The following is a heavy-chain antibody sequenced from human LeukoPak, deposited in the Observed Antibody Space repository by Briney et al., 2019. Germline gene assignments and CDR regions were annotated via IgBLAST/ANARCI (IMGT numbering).Heavy chain of an antibody. CDR1: GFIFSSYA. J-gene: IGHJ6*02. CDR3: ARGGHCTTTSCSNYDGMDV. Sequence: GGSLRLSCAASGFIFSSYAMFWVRQAPAKGLEWVASISYDGSNKYYTDSVKGRFTISRDNSKDTLYLQMNSLSAEDTAVYFCARGGHCTTTSCSNYDGMDVWGQGTTLTVSS. CDR2: ISYDGSNK. D-gene: IGHD2-2*01. V-gene: IGHV3-30-3*01.